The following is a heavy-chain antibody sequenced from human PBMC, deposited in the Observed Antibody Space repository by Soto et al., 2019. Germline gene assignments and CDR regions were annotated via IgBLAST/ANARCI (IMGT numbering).Heavy chain of an antibody. CDR3: ARDRVESGYPEYFQH. J-gene: IGHJ1*01. Sequence: GGSLKLSCASSRFTFRSYAMSWVRQAPGKGLEWVSGISGRGGAANYADSVKGRFTISRDNSNNTLYLQMKSLRAEDTAVYYCARDRVESGYPEYFQHWGQGT. CDR1: RFTFRSYA. V-gene: IGHV3-23*01. CDR2: ISGRGGAA. D-gene: IGHD3-22*01.